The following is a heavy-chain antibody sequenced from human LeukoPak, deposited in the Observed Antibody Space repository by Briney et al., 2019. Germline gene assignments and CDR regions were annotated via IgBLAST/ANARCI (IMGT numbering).Heavy chain of an antibody. Sequence: GGSLRLSCAASGFTFSSYAMSWVRQAPGKGLEWVSAISGSGGSTYYADSVKGRFTISRDNSKNTLYLQMNSLRAEDTAVYYCAKDPYYDFWSGYYAPFDYWGQGTLVTVSS. CDR2: ISGSGGST. V-gene: IGHV3-23*01. J-gene: IGHJ4*02. D-gene: IGHD3-3*01. CDR3: AKDPYYDFWSGYYAPFDY. CDR1: GFTFSSYA.